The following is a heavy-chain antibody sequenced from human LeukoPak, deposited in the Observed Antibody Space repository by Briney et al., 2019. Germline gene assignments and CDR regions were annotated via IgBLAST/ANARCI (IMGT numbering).Heavy chain of an antibody. CDR1: GFTFSSYS. D-gene: IGHD3-22*01. V-gene: IGHV3-21*01. CDR3: AREDSSGYYLPMDYFDY. CDR2: ISSSSSYI. Sequence: GGSLRLSCAASGFTFSSYSMNWVRQAPGKGLEWVSSISSSSSYIYYADSVKGRFTISRDNAKNSLYLQMNSPRAEDTAVYYCAREDSSGYYLPMDYFDYWGQGTLVTVSS. J-gene: IGHJ4*02.